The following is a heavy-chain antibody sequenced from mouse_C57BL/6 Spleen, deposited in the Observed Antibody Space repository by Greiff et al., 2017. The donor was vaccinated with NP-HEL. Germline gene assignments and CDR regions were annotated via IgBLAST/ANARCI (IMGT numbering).Heavy chain of an antibody. D-gene: IGHD2-13*01. CDR3: ARSVTFYWYFDV. CDR2: INPSNGGN. V-gene: IGHV1-53*01. J-gene: IGHJ1*03. CDR1: GYTFTSYW. Sequence: VQLQQPGTELVKPGASVKLSCKASGYTFTSYWMHWVKQRPGKGLEWIGNINPSNGGNNYNEKFKSKATLTVDKSSSTAYMQLSSLTSEDSAVYYCARSVTFYWYFDVWGTGTTVTVSS.